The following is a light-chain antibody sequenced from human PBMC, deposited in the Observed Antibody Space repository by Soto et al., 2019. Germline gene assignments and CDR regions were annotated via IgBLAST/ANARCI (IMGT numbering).Light chain of an antibody. V-gene: IGKV1-5*01. J-gene: IGKJ2*02. Sequence: DIQVTQSPPTLSASVGDRVTITCRASQTISSWLAWYQQKPGKAPKLLIYDASSLESGVPSRFSGSGSGTEFTLTISSLQPDDFATYYCQQYNSYGTFGQRTKVGIK. CDR3: QQYNSYGT. CDR1: QTISSW. CDR2: DAS.